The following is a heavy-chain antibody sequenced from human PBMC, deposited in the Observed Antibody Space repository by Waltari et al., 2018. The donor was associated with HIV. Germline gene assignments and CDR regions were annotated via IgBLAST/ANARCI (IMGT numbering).Heavy chain of an antibody. CDR3: ARDKMFDYDSVGNEFWGNYYVMDV. CDR1: GGTGSRAL. D-gene: IGHD3-22*01. V-gene: IGHV4-59*02. CDR2: IYHRGSP. J-gene: IGHJ6*02. Sequence: QVQLHESVPGLMKPSETLSLNCRVPGGTGSRALWRWVRWSPGKGLEWIGYIYHRGSPSYNPALKSRASISMDAARRQISLKLTSVTVADTAIYYCARDKMFDYDSVGNEFWGNYYVMDVWGQGTKVIVSS.